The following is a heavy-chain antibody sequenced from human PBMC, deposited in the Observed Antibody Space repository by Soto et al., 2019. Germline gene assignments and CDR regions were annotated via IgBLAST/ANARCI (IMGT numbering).Heavy chain of an antibody. CDR3: ARDSNPYSSGWYLYNAFDI. Sequence: QVQLVQSGAEVKKPGASVKVSCKASGYTFTSYAMHWVRQAPGQRLEWMGWINAGNGNTKYSQKFQGRVTITRDTAASTAYMELSSLRSEDTAVYYCARDSNPYSSGWYLYNAFDIWGQGTMVTVSS. D-gene: IGHD6-13*01. J-gene: IGHJ3*02. CDR1: GYTFTSYA. CDR2: INAGNGNT. V-gene: IGHV1-3*01.